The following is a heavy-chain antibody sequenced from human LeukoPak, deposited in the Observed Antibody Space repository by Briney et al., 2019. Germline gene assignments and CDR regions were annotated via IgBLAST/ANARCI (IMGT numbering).Heavy chain of an antibody. CDR3: TRMTTGHDY. J-gene: IGHJ4*02. CDR1: GVSFDDYY. Sequence: SGTLSLTCAVSGVSFDDYYWSWVRQTPGKGLEWLGEINHSGYTNDSPSLKSRVTLSIDTSNKQFSLNLRSVTVADAGIYYCTRMTTGHDYWGQGTLVTVSS. V-gene: IGHV4-34*01. CDR2: INHSGYT. D-gene: IGHD4-17*01.